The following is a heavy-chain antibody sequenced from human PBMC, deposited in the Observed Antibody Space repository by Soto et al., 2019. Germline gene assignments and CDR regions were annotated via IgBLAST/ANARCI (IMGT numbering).Heavy chain of an antibody. J-gene: IGHJ4*02. D-gene: IGHD1-26*01. Sequence: GGSLRLSCAASGFTFSNAWMNWVRQAPGKGLEWVGQIRSKIHGGTTDYAAPVRGRFTISRDDSRNMLYLQMNGLNTEDTAVYYCTTDSSGSPNYWGQGTLVTVSS. CDR2: IRSKIHGGTT. V-gene: IGHV3-15*07. CDR1: GFTFSNAW. CDR3: TTDSSGSPNY.